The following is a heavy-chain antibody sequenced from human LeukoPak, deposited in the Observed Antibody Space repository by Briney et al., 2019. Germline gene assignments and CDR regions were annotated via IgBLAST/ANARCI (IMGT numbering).Heavy chain of an antibody. V-gene: IGHV1-8*03. CDR2: MNPNSGNT. CDR3: AKDLGRFGVGVSLDF. CDR1: GYTFTIYD. J-gene: IGHJ4*02. D-gene: IGHD3-3*01. Sequence: GASVSVSCKASGYTFTIYDINWVRQATGQGREGMGWMNPNSGNTGYAQKFQGRVTITRNTSISTAYMELSSLRSEDTAVSYCAKDLGRFGVGVSLDFWGLGTLVTVAS.